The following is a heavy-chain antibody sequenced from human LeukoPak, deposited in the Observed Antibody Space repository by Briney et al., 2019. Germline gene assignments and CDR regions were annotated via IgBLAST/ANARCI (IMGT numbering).Heavy chain of an antibody. D-gene: IGHD5-18*01. CDR1: GFTFSSYA. CDR3: ARAGYSYGYITDY. V-gene: IGHV3-64*01. CDR2: ISSNGGST. J-gene: IGHJ4*02. Sequence: PGGSLRLSCAASGFTFSSYAMSWVRQAPGKGLEYVSAISSNGGSTYYANSVKGRFTTSKDNSKNTLYLQMGSLRAEDMAVYYCARAGYSYGYITDYWGQGTLVTVSS.